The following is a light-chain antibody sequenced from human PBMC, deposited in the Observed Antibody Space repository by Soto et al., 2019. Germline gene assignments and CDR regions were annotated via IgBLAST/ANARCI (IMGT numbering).Light chain of an antibody. J-gene: IGKJ3*01. CDR3: QQYTSSPFN. Sequence: EIVLTQSPGTLSLSPGDRATLSCRASQSVGSNYLAWYQQKPGQAPRLLIYDASSRATGIPDRFSGSGSGTDFTLTISRLEPEDFEVYYCQQYTSSPFNFGPGTKADI. V-gene: IGKV3-20*01. CDR2: DAS. CDR1: QSVGSNY.